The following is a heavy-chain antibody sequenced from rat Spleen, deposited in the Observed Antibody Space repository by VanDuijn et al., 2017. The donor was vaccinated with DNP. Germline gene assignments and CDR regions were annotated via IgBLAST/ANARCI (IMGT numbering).Heavy chain of an antibody. J-gene: IGHJ2*01. CDR3: VREKFGVDY. D-gene: IGHD4-3*01. Sequence: EVQLMESGGGLVQPGRSLKLSCAASGFNFNDYWMGWVRQAPGKGLEWIGEINKDSRTIKYAPSLKDKFTVSRDNAQNTLYLQMSKVGSEDTAIYYCVREKFGVDYWGQGVMVTVSS. V-gene: IGHV4-2*01. CDR2: INKDSRTI. CDR1: GFNFNDYW.